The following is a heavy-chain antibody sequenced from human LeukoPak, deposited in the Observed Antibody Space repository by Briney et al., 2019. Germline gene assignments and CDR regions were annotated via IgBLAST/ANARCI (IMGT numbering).Heavy chain of an antibody. Sequence: XXXAAXXFTVXSXXMSWVRXAPGXXMEXXSVIYSGGSTYYTESVKGRFTISRDNSKNTLYLQMNSLRAEDTAVYYCAGPDYGGNSENYWGQGTLVTVSS. CDR3: AGPDYGGNSENY. CDR2: IYSGGST. J-gene: IGHJ4*02. CDR1: XFTVXSXX. D-gene: IGHD4-23*01. V-gene: IGHV3-66*04.